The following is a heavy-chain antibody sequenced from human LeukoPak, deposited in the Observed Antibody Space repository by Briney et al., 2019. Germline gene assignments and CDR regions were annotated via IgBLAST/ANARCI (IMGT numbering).Heavy chain of an antibody. V-gene: IGHV1-69*04. D-gene: IGHD6-19*01. CDR2: IIPILGIA. J-gene: IGHJ4*02. CDR3: ARDPLKPGIAVAGPFDY. Sequence: GASVKVSCKASGYTFTSYGISWVRQAPGQGLEWMGRIIPILGIANYAQKFQGRVTITADKSTSTAYMELSSLRSEDTAVYYCARDPLKPGIAVAGPFDYWGQGTLVTVSS. CDR1: GYTFTSYG.